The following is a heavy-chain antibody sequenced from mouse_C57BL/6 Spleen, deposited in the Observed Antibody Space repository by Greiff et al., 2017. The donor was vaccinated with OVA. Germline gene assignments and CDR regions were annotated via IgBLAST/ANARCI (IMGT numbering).Heavy chain of an antibody. D-gene: IGHD2-10*02. CDR3: ARSGYGRGYFDV. Sequence: LQESGPELVKPGASVKISCKASGYAFSSSWMNWVKQRPGKGLEWIGRIYPGDGDTNYNGKFKGKATLTADKSSSTAYMQLSSLTSEDSAVYCCARSGYGRGYFDVWGTGTTVTVSS. CDR2: IYPGDGDT. CDR1: GYAFSSSW. J-gene: IGHJ1*03. V-gene: IGHV1-82*01.